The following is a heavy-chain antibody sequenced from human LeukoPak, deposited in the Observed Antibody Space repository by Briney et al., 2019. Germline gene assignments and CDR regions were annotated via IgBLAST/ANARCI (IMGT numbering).Heavy chain of an antibody. D-gene: IGHD3-10*01. J-gene: IGHJ4*02. CDR3: ARGSGSGY. Sequence: SETLSLTCTVSGGSVSSGSYYWSWIRQPPGKGLEWIGYIYYSGSTNYNPSLKSRVTISVDTSKNQFSLKLSSVTAADTAVYYCARGSGSGYWGQGTLVTVSS. CDR2: IYYSGST. CDR1: GGSVSSGSYY. V-gene: IGHV4-61*01.